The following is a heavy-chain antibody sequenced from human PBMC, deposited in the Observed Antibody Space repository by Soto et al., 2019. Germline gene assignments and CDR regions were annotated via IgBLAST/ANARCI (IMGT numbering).Heavy chain of an antibody. CDR3: VSDYDSGGYIGY. J-gene: IGHJ4*02. Sequence: QVQLHESGPGLVRPSQTLSLTCNVSGGSISTADYYWSWIHQPPGKGLEWIGYIYYRGSTYYNPSLESRVAISIDTSKNQFSLNLTSVTAADTAVYYCVSDYDSGGYIGYWGQGTLVTVSS. D-gene: IGHD3-22*01. CDR2: IYYRGST. CDR1: GGSISTADYY. V-gene: IGHV4-30-4*01.